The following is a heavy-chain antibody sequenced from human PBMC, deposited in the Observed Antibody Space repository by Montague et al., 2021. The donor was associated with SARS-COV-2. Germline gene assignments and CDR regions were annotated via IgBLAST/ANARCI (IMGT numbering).Heavy chain of an antibody. D-gene: IGHD4-17*01. CDR3: ARGRAVTTFYYYYYGMDV. CDR1: GGSLSGYY. J-gene: IGHJ6*02. CDR2: INHSGST. V-gene: IGHV4-34*01. Sequence: SETLSLTCAVYGGSLSGYYWSWIRQPPGKGLEWIGEINHSGSTNYNPSLKSRVTISVDTSKNQFSLKLSSVTAADTAVYYRARGRAVTTFYYYYYGMDVWGQGTTVTVSS.